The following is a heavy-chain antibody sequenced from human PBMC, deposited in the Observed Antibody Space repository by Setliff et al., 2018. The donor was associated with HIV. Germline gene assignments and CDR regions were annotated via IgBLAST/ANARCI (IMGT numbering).Heavy chain of an antibody. Sequence: SGPTLVNPTQTLTLTCTFSGFSLSTSGTCVSWIRQPPGKALEWLARIDWDDDKYYSTSLRTRLTITEDTSKNQVVLIMTNMDPLDTATYFCAHKGPDALREDFDYWGQGTLVTVSS. CDR1: GFSLSTSGTC. D-gene: IGHD1-26*01. CDR2: IDWDDDK. CDR3: AHKGPDALREDFDY. V-gene: IGHV2-70*12. J-gene: IGHJ4*02.